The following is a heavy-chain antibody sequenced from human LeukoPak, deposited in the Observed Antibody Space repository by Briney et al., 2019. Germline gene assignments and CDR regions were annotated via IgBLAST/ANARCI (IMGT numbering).Heavy chain of an antibody. CDR3: AKNDYSRSYSLDY. CDR2: IRYDGSND. V-gene: IGHV3-30*02. D-gene: IGHD6-6*01. Sequence: GGSLRLSCAASGFTFSSYAMTWVRQAPGKGLEWVAFIRYDGSNDNYADSVKGRFTISRDNSKNTLFLQMNSLRAEDTAVYYCAKNDYSRSYSLDYWGQGTLVTVSS. J-gene: IGHJ4*02. CDR1: GFTFSSYA.